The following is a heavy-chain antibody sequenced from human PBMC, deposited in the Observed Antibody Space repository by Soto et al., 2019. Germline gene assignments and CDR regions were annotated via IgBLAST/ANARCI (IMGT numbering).Heavy chain of an antibody. Sequence: QVQLVESGGGVVQPGRSLRLSCAASGFTFSSYGRHWVRQAPGKGLEWVAVISYDGSNKYYADSVKGRFTISRDNSKNTLYLQMNSLRAEDTAVYYCAKDGSGSYYNPLHYYYGMDVWGQGTTVTVSS. J-gene: IGHJ6*02. D-gene: IGHD3-10*01. CDR2: ISYDGSNK. CDR3: AKDGSGSYYNPLHYYYGMDV. V-gene: IGHV3-30*18. CDR1: GFTFSSYG.